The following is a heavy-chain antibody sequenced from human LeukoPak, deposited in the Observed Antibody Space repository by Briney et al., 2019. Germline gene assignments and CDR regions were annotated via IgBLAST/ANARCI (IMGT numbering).Heavy chain of an antibody. Sequence: GGSLRLSCAASGFTSSSYAMHWVRQAPGKGLEWVAVISYDGSNKYYADSVKGRFTISRDNSKNTLYLQMNSLRAEDTAVYYCVRGPSSWYYFDYWGQGTLVTVSS. J-gene: IGHJ4*02. CDR3: VRGPSSWYYFDY. CDR2: ISYDGSNK. D-gene: IGHD6-13*01. V-gene: IGHV3-30-3*01. CDR1: GFTSSSYA.